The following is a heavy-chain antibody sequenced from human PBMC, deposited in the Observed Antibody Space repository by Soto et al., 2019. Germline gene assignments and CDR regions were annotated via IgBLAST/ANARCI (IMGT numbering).Heavy chain of an antibody. CDR1: GGSISSGDYY. Sequence: QVQLQESGPGLVKPSQTLSLTCTVSGGSISSGDYYWSWIRQPPGKGLEWIGYIYYSGSTYYNPSLKSRVTISVDTSKNQFSLKLSSVTAADTAVYHCARISRVTKTLRNFDYWGQGTLVTVSS. CDR3: ARISRVTKTLRNFDY. J-gene: IGHJ4*02. D-gene: IGHD3-3*01. CDR2: IYYSGST. V-gene: IGHV4-30-4*01.